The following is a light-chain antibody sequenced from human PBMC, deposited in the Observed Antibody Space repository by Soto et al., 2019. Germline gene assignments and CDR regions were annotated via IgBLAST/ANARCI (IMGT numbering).Light chain of an antibody. Sequence: IQLSQSPSSLSASVGDRVTITCRASQGISSYLAWYQQKPGKAPKLLIYAASTLQSGVPSRFSGSGSGTDFTLTISSLQPEDFATYYCQHADSFPLITFGQGTRLEIK. CDR1: QGISSY. CDR2: AAS. CDR3: QHADSFPLIT. V-gene: IGKV1-9*01. J-gene: IGKJ5*01.